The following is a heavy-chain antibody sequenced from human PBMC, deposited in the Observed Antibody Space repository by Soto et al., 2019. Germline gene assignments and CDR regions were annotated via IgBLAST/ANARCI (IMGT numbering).Heavy chain of an antibody. D-gene: IGHD2-2*01. J-gene: IGHJ4*02. CDR1: GITFSSYA. V-gene: IGHV3-23*01. CDR3: AKDHATRGYFDY. Sequence: EVQLLESGGGLVQPGGSLRLSCAASGITFSSYAMSWVRQAPGKGLEWVSAISGSGGSTYYADSVKGRFTISRDKSKNPLYRHMNSLRAEDTAVYYCAKDHATRGYFDYWGQGTLVTVSS. CDR2: ISGSGGST.